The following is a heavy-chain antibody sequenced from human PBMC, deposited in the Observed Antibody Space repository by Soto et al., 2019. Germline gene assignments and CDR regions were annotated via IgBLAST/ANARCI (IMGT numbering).Heavy chain of an antibody. CDR1: GYSFADYW. CDR3: ARQIYDSDTGPNFQYYFDS. CDR2: IDPSDSQT. Sequence: VSLKISCKGSGYSFADYWITWVRQKPGKGLEWMGRIDPSDSQTYYSPSFRGHVTISVTKSITTVFLQWSSLRASDTAMYYCARQIYDSDTGPNFQYYFDSWGQGTPVTVSS. V-gene: IGHV5-10-1*01. D-gene: IGHD3-22*01. J-gene: IGHJ4*02.